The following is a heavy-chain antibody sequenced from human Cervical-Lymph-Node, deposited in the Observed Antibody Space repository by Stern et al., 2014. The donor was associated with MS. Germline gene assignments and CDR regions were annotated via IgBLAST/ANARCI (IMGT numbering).Heavy chain of an antibody. J-gene: IGHJ4*02. CDR3: ARQRYFDY. CDR1: GYTFTSYW. V-gene: IGHV5-51*01. Sequence: EVQLVESGPEVKRPGESLRISCQASGYTFTSYWIGWVRQMPGKGPDWIAIICPGGSDIRYSPSFQGQVPIPADKSSSPAYLQWNNRKASDTAIYYCARQRYFDYWGQGTLVTVSS. CDR2: ICPGGSDI.